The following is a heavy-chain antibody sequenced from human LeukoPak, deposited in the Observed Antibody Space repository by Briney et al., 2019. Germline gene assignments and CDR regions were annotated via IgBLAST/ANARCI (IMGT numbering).Heavy chain of an antibody. D-gene: IGHD3-22*01. CDR1: XXTFSSYA. Sequence: GSSXKXXXKASXXTFSSYAISXVRQAPGQGLEXXGWISAYNGNTNYAQKLQGRVTMTTDTSTSTAYMELRSLRSDDTAVYYCARDLVRAISSGYYYGFDPWGQGTLVTVSS. J-gene: IGHJ5*02. CDR2: ISAYNGNT. V-gene: IGHV1-18*01. CDR3: ARDLVRAISSGYYYGFDP.